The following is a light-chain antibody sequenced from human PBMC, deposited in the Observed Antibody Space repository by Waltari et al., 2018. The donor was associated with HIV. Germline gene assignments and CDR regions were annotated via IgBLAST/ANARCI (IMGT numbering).Light chain of an antibody. J-gene: IGKJ2*01. Sequence: EIVLTQSPGTLSLSPGERATLSCRASQSVSSSYLAWYQQKPGQAPRLLIYGASSRATGIPDRFSGSGSGTDFTLTISRLEPEDFAVYYCQQYGSSPYTCGQGTKL. CDR2: GAS. V-gene: IGKV3-20*01. CDR3: QQYGSSPYT. CDR1: QSVSSSY.